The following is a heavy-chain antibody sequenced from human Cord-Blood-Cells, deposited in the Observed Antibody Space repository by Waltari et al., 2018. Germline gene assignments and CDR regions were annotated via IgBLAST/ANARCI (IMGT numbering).Heavy chain of an antibody. J-gene: IGHJ3*02. Sequence: EVQLLESGGGLVQPGGSLSLSCAASGFPFSSYAMSWVRQAPGKGLEWVSAISGSGGSTYYADSVKGRFTISRDNSKNTLYLQMNSLRAEDTAVYYCAKDRGLWWELDAFDIWGQGTMVTVSS. V-gene: IGHV3-23*01. CDR3: AKDRGLWWELDAFDI. CDR1: GFPFSSYA. D-gene: IGHD2-15*01. CDR2: ISGSGGST.